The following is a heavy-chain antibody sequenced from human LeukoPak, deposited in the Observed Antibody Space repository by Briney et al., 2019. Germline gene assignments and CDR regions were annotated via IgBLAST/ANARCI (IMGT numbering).Heavy chain of an antibody. CDR1: GFTFSSYA. V-gene: IGHV3-7*01. D-gene: IGHD2-8*01. CDR3: ARDGVDLDY. Sequence: GGSLRLSCAASGFTFSSYAMHWVRQAPGKGLEWVANIKQDGSEKYYVDSVKGRFTISRDNAKNSLYLQMNSLRAEDTAVYYCARDGVDLDYWGQGTLVTVSS. CDR2: IKQDGSEK. J-gene: IGHJ4*02.